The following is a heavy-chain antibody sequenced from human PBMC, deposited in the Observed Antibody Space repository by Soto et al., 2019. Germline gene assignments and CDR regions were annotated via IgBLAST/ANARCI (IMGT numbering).Heavy chain of an antibody. V-gene: IGHV3-15*01. CDR1: GFTFSNAW. CDR2: IKSKTDGGTT. D-gene: IGHD3-22*01. J-gene: IGHJ6*02. CDR3: TTLYDSSGLAYYYYYYGMDV. Sequence: PGWSLRLSCAASGFTFSNAWMSWVRQAPGKGLEWVGRIKSKTDGGTTDYAAPVKGRFTISRDDSKNTLYLQMNSLKTEDTAVYYCTTLYDSSGLAYYYYYYGMDVWGQGTTVTVSS.